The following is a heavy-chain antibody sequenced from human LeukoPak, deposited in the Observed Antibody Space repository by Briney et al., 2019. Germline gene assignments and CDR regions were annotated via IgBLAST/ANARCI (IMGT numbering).Heavy chain of an antibody. CDR3: YFDL. J-gene: IGHJ2*01. Sequence: SETLSLTCTVSGGSISSYYWSWIRQPPGKGLEWIAYIYYTGSTNYNPSLKSRVTISVDTSKNTAGYYCARARIAAADKLYWYFDLWGRGTLVTVSS. CDR1: GGSISSYY. CDR2: IYYTGST. D-gene: IGHD6-13*01. V-gene: IGHV4-59*01.